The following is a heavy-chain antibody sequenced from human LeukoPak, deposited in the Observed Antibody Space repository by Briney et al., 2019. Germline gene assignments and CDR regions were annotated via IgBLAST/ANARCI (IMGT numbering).Heavy chain of an antibody. CDR1: GFTFSSYV. J-gene: IGHJ4*02. CDR3: ARDLWSWQQLGYYFEL. CDR2: ISYDGTNK. D-gene: IGHD6-13*01. V-gene: IGHV3-30-3*01. Sequence: GGSLRLSCAAPGFTFSSYVMHWVRQAPGKGLEWVSLISYDGTNKYHADSVKGRFTISRDNSKNTLYLQMNSLRAEDTAVYYCARDLWSWQQLGYYFELWGQGTLVTVSS.